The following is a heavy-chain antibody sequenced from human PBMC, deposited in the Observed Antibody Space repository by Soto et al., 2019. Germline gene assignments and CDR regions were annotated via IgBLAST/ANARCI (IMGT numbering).Heavy chain of an antibody. CDR3: ARDSGSYYYYYYYGMDV. V-gene: IGHV1-18*04. J-gene: IGHJ6*02. D-gene: IGHD1-26*01. CDR2: ISAYNGNT. Sequence: ASVKVSCKASGYAFTSYGISWVRQAPGQGLEWMGWISAYNGNTNYAQKLQGRVTMTTDTSTSTAYMELRSLRSDDTAVYYCARDSGSYYYYYYYGMDVWGQGTTVTVSS. CDR1: GYAFTSYG.